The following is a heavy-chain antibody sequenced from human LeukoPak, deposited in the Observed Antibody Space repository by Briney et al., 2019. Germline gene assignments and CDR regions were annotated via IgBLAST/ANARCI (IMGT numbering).Heavy chain of an antibody. CDR1: GFTFDDYA. J-gene: IGHJ5*02. D-gene: IGHD3-22*01. Sequence: GGSQRLSCAASGFTFDDYAMHWVRQAPGKGLECVSRISSNRGSIGYADSVKGRFTISRDNAKGSLYLQMNSLRAEDTALYYCAKGGVATYDSSGYYYEDRFDPWGQGTLVTVSS. V-gene: IGHV3-9*01. CDR2: ISSNRGSI. CDR3: AKGGVATYDSSGYYYEDRFDP.